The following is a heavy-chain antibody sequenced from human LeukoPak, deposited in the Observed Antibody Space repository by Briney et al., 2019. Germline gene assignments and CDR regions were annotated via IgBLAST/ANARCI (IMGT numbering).Heavy chain of an antibody. CDR1: GGTFSSYA. CDR2: IIPILGIA. J-gene: IGHJ6*02. V-gene: IGHV1-69*04. CDR3: ARDYGGNSLDYYGMDV. D-gene: IGHD2-21*02. Sequence: SVKVSCKASGGTFSSYAISWVRQAPGQGLGWMGRIIPILGIANYAQKFQGRVTITADKSTSTAYMELSSLRSEDTAVYYCARDYGGNSLDYYGMDVWGQGTTVTVSS.